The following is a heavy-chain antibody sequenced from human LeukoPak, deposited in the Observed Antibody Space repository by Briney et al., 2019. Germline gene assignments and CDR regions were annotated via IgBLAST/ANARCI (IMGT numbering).Heavy chain of an antibody. D-gene: IGHD3-3*01. V-gene: IGHV4-61*02. CDR1: GASITSGSYY. CDR3: ARGVAGWSGSQRFYNYMDV. J-gene: IGHJ6*03. Sequence: PSQTLSLTCTVSGASITSGSYYWTWIRQPAGEGLEWIGRVYTSGTTTYHPSLKSRLTISLDTSKNLFSLMLSSVTAADTAMYYCARGVAGWSGSQRFYNYMDVWGKGTTVTVSS. CDR2: VYTSGTT.